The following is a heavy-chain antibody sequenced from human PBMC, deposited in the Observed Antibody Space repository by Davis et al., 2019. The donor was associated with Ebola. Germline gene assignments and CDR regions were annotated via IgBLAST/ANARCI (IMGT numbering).Heavy chain of an antibody. CDR1: GFTFSGSA. Sequence: GESLKISCAASGFTFSGSAMHWVRQASGKGLEWVGRIRSKANNYATAYAASVKGRFTISRDDSKNTAYLQMNSLKTEGTAVYYCSTWVPALVTDYWGQGALVTVSS. V-gene: IGHV3-73*01. CDR2: IRSKANNYAT. CDR3: STWVPALVTDY. J-gene: IGHJ4*02. D-gene: IGHD2-2*01.